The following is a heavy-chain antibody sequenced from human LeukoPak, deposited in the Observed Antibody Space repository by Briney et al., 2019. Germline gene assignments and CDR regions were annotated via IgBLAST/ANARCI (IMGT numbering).Heavy chain of an antibody. CDR1: GFTFSSYS. CDR3: ARGDGGWYYFDY. J-gene: IGHJ4*02. D-gene: IGHD6-19*01. Sequence: SGGSLRLSCAASGFTFSSYSMNWVPQAPGKGLEWVSSISSSSSYIYYAYSGKGRFTISRDNAKNSLYLQMNSLRAADTAVYYCARGDGGWYYFDYWGQGTLVTVSS. CDR2: ISSSSSYI. V-gene: IGHV3-21*01.